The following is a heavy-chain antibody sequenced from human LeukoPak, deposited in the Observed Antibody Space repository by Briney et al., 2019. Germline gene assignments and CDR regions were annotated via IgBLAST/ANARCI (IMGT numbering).Heavy chain of an antibody. CDR2: LGWDDGSI. Sequence: PGGSLRLSCEASGFTFHDHAMHWVRQAPGKGLEWVSGLGWDDGSIGYADSVKGRFTISRDNAKKSLYLQMNSLGVEDTALNYCARDDAFDLWGQGTMVTVSS. CDR3: ARDDAFDL. CDR1: GFTFHDHA. J-gene: IGHJ3*01. V-gene: IGHV3-9*01.